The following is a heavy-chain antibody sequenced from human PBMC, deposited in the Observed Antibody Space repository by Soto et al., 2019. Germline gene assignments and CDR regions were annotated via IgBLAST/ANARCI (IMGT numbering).Heavy chain of an antibody. CDR1: GGSFSGHY. CDR2: INHSGST. D-gene: IGHD6-13*01. J-gene: IGHJ6*03. V-gene: IGHV4-34*01. Sequence: SETLSLTCAVYGGSFSGHYWSWNRQPPGKGLEWIGEINHSGSTNYNPSLKSRVTISVDTSKNQFSLKLSSVTAADTAVYYCARGHSRSSPHTHRIRDPYYYYYYMDVWGKGT. CDR3: ARGHSRSSPHTHRIRDPYYYYYYMDV.